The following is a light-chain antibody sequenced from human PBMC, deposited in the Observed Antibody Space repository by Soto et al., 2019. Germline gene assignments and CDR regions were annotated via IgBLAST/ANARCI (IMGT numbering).Light chain of an antibody. Sequence: DIVMTQFPLSLSVVPGEPASISCTSSHSLLQTNGHNYLDWYLQRPGQSPQLLIYLTSNRSAGVSDRFSGSGSATDFTLKISRVEAEDGGVYFCMQALRTPLTFGPGTKVNL. V-gene: IGKV2-28*01. CDR2: LTS. J-gene: IGKJ3*01. CDR3: MQALRTPLT. CDR1: HSLLQTNGHNY.